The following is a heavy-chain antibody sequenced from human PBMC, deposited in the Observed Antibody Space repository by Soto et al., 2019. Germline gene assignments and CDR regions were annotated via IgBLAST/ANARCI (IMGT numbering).Heavy chain of an antibody. CDR1: GGSISTYY. J-gene: IGHJ5*02. Sequence: QVQLQESGPGLVKPSETLSLTCTVSGGSISTYYWSWIRQPPGKGLEWIGYIYYSGSTNYNPPLKSPVTISVDTSKNQFSLKLSSVTAADTAVYYCARKYCSGGSCYENWFDPWGQGTLVTVSS. CDR3: ARKYCSGGSCYENWFDP. V-gene: IGHV4-59*08. CDR2: IYYSGST. D-gene: IGHD2-15*01.